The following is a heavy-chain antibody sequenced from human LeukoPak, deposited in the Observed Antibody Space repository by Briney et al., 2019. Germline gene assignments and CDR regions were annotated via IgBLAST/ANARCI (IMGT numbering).Heavy chain of an antibody. Sequence: GGSLRLSCAASGFTFSSYIMNCVRQAPGKGLECVSYLVSSSIYIYYADSVKGRFTISRDNAKNSLYLQVSSLRDEDTAVYYCARDSLSLTERTYYYFWSGHTYYFDYWGQGTLVTVSS. V-gene: IGHV3-21*06. D-gene: IGHD3-3*01. J-gene: IGHJ4*02. CDR1: GFTFSSYI. CDR3: ARDSLSLTERTYYYFWSGHTYYFDY. CDR2: LVSSSIYI.